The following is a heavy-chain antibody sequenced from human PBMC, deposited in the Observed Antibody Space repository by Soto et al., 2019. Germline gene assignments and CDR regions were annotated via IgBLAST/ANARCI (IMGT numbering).Heavy chain of an antibody. J-gene: IGHJ5*02. CDR1: GGSISSGGYY. D-gene: IGHD1-20*01. V-gene: IGHV4-31*03. CDR3: ARVGGINWFDP. Sequence: QVQLQESGPGLVKPSQTLSLTCTVSGGSISSGGYYWSWIRQHPGKGLEWIGYIYYSGSTYYRPSVKSRFTIPVGTSKNQFSLKLSSVTAADTAVYYCARVGGINWFDPWGQGTLVTVSS. CDR2: IYYSGST.